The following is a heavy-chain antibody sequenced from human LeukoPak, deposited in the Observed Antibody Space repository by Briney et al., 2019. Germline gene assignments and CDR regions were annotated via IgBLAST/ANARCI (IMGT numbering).Heavy chain of an antibody. J-gene: IGHJ6*03. CDR3: ARVGRVSIYPSYMDV. V-gene: IGHV3-30*04. D-gene: IGHD6-6*01. CDR1: GFTFSTFP. Sequence: GTSLRLSCEASGFTFSTFPMHWVRQTPDKGLEWEAVISDDGRDVYYADYVKGRFTISRDNSKNTLYLQMHSVSPEDTAVVYCARVGRVSIYPSYMDVWGKGTTVTVSS. CDR2: ISDDGRDV.